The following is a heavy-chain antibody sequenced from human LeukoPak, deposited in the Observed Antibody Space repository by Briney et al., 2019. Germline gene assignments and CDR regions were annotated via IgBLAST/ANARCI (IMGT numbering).Heavy chain of an antibody. CDR1: GGSISSYY. J-gene: IGHJ4*02. V-gene: IGHV4-59*08. D-gene: IGHD3/OR15-3a*01. CDR2: IYYSGTT. Sequence: SETLSLTCTVSGGSISSYYWSWIRQPPGKGLEWIGYIYYSGTTDYSPSLRSRVTMSVDTSKSQFSLKLSSVTAADTAVYYCARQTGSGLFILPGGQGTLVTVSS. CDR3: ARQTGSGLFILP.